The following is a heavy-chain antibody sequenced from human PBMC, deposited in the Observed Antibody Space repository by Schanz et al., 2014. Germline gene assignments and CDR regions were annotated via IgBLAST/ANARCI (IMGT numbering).Heavy chain of an antibody. D-gene: IGHD2-15*01. CDR1: GFNFGSHG. Sequence: QVQLVESGGGVVQPGRSMRLSCAASGFNFGSHGMHWVRQAPGKGLEWVAVISYDGSFKNYADSVRGRITMSRDNAKNSLFLQMNSLRAEDTAVYYCARDFLLEQLGYSHYYYAMDVWGQGTTVTVSS. CDR3: ARDFLLEQLGYSHYYYAMDV. J-gene: IGHJ6*02. V-gene: IGHV3-33*01. CDR2: ISYDGSFK.